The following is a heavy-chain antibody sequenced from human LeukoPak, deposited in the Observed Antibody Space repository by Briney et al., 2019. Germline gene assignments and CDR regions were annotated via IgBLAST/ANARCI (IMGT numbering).Heavy chain of an antibody. CDR3: ARDDDWNYEDY. Sequence: GGSLRLSCAASGFTFSNYWMSWVRQAPGKGLQWVANIKQDGSEKYYVDSVKGRSTISRDNAKKSLYLQMNSLRAEDTAVYYCARDDDWNYEDYWGQGTLVTVSS. V-gene: IGHV3-7*01. CDR2: IKQDGSEK. CDR1: GFTFSNYW. D-gene: IGHD1-7*01. J-gene: IGHJ4*02.